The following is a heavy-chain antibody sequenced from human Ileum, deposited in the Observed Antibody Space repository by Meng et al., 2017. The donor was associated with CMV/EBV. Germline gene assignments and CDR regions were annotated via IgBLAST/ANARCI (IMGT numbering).Heavy chain of an antibody. CDR1: GFNFSSYS. J-gene: IGHJ4*02. CDR3: ASRADYSRSPDY. D-gene: IGHD6-13*01. CDR2: ISSRGSYI. Sequence: AASGFNFSSYSMNWVRQAPGKGLEWVSSISSRGSYIYYADSVKGRFTISRDNAKNSLYLQMNSLRAEDTAVYYCASRADYSRSPDYWGQGTLVTVSS. V-gene: IGHV3-21*01.